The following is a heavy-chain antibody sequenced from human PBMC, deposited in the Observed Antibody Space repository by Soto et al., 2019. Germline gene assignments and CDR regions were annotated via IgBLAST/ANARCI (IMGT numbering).Heavy chain of an antibody. Sequence: SETLSLTCDVSGNSISSGSYWGWIRQPPGKGLEWIGTTDHSGNAYYNPSLKSLVTISIDPSKSQFSLKVLSVTAAATAVYYCASAHLGFYSSSWTKGFYLDFWGQGTLVTVSS. J-gene: IGHJ4*02. V-gene: IGHV4-38-2*01. CDR1: GNSISSGSY. CDR2: TDHSGNA. CDR3: ASAHLGFYSSSWTKGFYLDF. D-gene: IGHD6-6*01.